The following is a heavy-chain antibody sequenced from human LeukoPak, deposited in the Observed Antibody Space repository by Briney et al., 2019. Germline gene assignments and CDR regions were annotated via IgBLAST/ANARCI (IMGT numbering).Heavy chain of an antibody. CDR3: AKDRPNYFGSNGHYYRRNGDS. D-gene: IGHD3-10*01. V-gene: IGHV3-23*01. Sequence: PVGSLRLSCTASGFTFSIYAMSWVRQAPGRGLEWVSAITSSGDTTFYADSVRGRFTISRDNSKNTLYLQMSSLRAEDTAVFYCAKDRPNYFGSNGHYYRRNGDSWGQGTLVTVSS. CDR2: ITSSGDTT. J-gene: IGHJ5*01. CDR1: GFTFSIYA.